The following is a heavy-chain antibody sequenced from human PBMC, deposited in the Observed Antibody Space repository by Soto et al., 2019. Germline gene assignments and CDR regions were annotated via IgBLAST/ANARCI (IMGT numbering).Heavy chain of an antibody. D-gene: IGHD1-20*01. CDR1: GYTFTSYY. J-gene: IGHJ6*02. V-gene: IGHV1-46*01. CDR2: INPSGGNT. Sequence: ASVKVSCKASGYTFTSYYMHWVRQAPGQGLEWMGIINPSGGNTSYAQKFQGRVTMTRDTSTSTVYMELSSLRSEDTAVYYCARDLSITEPYYYGMDVWGQGTTVTVSS. CDR3: ARDLSITEPYYYGMDV.